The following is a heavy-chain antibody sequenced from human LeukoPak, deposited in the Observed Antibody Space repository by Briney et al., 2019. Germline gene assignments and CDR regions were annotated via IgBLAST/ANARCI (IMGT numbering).Heavy chain of an antibody. Sequence: SETLSLTGTGSGGSISSGSYYWSWIRQPAGKGLEWIGRIYTSGSTNYNPSLKSRVTISVDTSKNQFSLKLSSVTAADTAVYYCARDQASRGYYPRGLRYWGQGTLVTVSS. CDR1: GGSISSGSYY. CDR2: IYTSGST. V-gene: IGHV4-61*02. D-gene: IGHD3-3*01. CDR3: ARDQASRGYYPRGLRY. J-gene: IGHJ4*02.